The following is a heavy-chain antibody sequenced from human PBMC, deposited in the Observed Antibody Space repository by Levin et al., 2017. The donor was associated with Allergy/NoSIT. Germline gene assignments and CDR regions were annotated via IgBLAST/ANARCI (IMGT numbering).Heavy chain of an antibody. D-gene: IGHD3-22*01. CDR1: GFTFSSYS. CDR3: ARQTSGYYYDSSGYYYALDY. V-gene: IGHV3-21*01. CDR2: ISSSSSYI. J-gene: IGHJ4*02. Sequence: GGSLRLSCAASGFTFSSYSMNWVRQAPGKGLEWVSSISSSSSYIYYADSVKGRFTISRDNAKNSLYLQMNSLRAEDTAVYYCARQTSGYYYDSSGYYYALDYWGQGTLVTVSS.